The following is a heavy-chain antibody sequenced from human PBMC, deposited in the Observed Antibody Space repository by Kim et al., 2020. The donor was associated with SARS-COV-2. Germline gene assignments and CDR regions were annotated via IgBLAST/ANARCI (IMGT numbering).Heavy chain of an antibody. Sequence: NPSLKSRVTISVDTSKNQFSLKLSSVTAADTAVYYCARAQGRDGYKWRYWGQGTLVTVSS. J-gene: IGHJ4*02. V-gene: IGHV4-59*01. D-gene: IGHD5-12*01. CDR3: ARAQGRDGYKWRY.